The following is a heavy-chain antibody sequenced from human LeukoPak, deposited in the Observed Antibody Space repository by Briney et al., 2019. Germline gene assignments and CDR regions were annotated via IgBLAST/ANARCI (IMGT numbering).Heavy chain of an antibody. D-gene: IGHD6-6*01. CDR2: ISGSGGST. V-gene: IGHV3-23*01. CDR1: GFTFGNYW. Sequence: PGGSLRLSCAASGFTFGNYWMSWVRQAPGKGLEWVSAISGSGGSTYYADSVKGRFTISRDNTKKSLYLQMNSLRAEDTAVYYCARDVEQLPGDYWGQGTLVTVSS. J-gene: IGHJ4*02. CDR3: ARDVEQLPGDY.